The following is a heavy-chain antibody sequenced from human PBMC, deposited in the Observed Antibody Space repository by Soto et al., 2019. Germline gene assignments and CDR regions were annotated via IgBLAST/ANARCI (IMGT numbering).Heavy chain of an antibody. CDR1: GFTFSTYV. CDR2: ISGDSGST. J-gene: IGHJ4*02. D-gene: IGHD2-15*01. CDR3: ASCSSGSCYRSKPLDY. Sequence: PGGSLRLSCAASGFTFSTYVMTWVRQAPGKGLEWVSSISGDSGSTLSADSVQGWFTISRDNSKNTLYLQMNSLRAEDTAVYYCASCSSGSCYRSKPLDYWGQGIMVTVSS. V-gene: IGHV3-23*01.